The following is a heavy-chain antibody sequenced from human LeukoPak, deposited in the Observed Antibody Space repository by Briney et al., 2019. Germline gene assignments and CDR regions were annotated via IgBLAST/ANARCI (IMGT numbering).Heavy chain of an antibody. CDR2: IYHSGST. V-gene: IGHV4-30-2*01. Sequence: SQTLSLTCTVSGGSISSGGYYWSWIRQPPGKGLEWIGYIYHSGSTYYNPSLKSRVTISVDRSKNQFSLKLSSVTAADTAVYYCARGGTTWSLLDYWGQGTLVTVSS. J-gene: IGHJ4*02. CDR1: GGSISSGGYY. CDR3: ARGGTTWSLLDY. D-gene: IGHD1-7*01.